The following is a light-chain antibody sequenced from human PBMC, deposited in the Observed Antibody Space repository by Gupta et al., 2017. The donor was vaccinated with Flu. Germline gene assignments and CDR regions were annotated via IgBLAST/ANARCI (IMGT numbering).Light chain of an antibody. CDR1: SSDVGGYNY. CDR3: CSYTGSYTSF. CDR2: DVS. J-gene: IGLJ1*01. V-gene: IGLV2-11*01. Sequence: SVTISCTGTSSDVGGYNYVSWYQHHPGKAPNLMIYDVSKRPSGVPDRFSGSKSGNTASLTISGLQAEDEADYYCCSYTGSYTSFFGTGTKVTVL.